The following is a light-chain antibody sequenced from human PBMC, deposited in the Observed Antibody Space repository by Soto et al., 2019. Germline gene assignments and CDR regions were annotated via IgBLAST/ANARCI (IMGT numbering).Light chain of an antibody. J-gene: IGKJ1*01. CDR2: GVS. CDR3: QQYDKWPWT. Sequence: EIVMTQSPATLSVSPGERATLSCRASQTVSSNLAWYQQKPGQAPRLLIYGVSTRATGIPARFSGSGSGTEFTLTISSLQSEGFAVYYCQQYDKWPWTFGQGTKVEIK. V-gene: IGKV3-15*01. CDR1: QTVSSN.